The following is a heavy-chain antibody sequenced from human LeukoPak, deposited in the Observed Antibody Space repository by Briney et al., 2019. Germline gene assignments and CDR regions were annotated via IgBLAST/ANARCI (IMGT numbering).Heavy chain of an antibody. CDR3: ARVGRLDCSSTSCYASYYYYYYYMDV. D-gene: IGHD2-2*01. CDR1: GGSLSSYY. J-gene: IGHJ6*03. V-gene: IGHV4-59*01. CDR2: IYYSGST. Sequence: PSETLSLTCTLSGGSLSSYYWSWIRQPPGKGLAWIGYIYYSGSTNYNPSLKSRVTISVDTSKNQFSLKLSSVTAADTAVYYCARVGRLDCSSTSCYASYYYYYYYMDVWGKGTTVTVSS.